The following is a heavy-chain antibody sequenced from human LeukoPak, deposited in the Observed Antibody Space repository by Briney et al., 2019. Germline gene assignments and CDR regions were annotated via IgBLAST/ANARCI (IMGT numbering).Heavy chain of an antibody. CDR2: ISAYNGNT. CDR3: ARGQYSSSFLYFDY. D-gene: IGHD6-6*01. V-gene: IGHV1-18*01. CDR1: GYTFTSYG. Sequence: GASVKVSCKASGYTFTSYGISWVRQAPGQGLEWMGWISAYNGNTNYAQKLQGRVTMTTDTSTSTAHMELRSLRSDDTAVYYCARGQYSSSFLYFDYWGQGTLVTVSS. J-gene: IGHJ4*02.